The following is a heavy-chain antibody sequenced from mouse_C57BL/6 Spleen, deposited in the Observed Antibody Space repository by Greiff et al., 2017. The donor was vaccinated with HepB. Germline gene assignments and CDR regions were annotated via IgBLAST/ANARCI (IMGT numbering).Heavy chain of an antibody. Sequence: QVQLQQSGAELVMPGASVKLSCKASGYTFTSYWMHWVKQRPGQGLEWIGEIDPSDSYTNYNQKFKGKSTLTVDKSSSTAYMQLSSLTSEDSAVYYWARGGEGTDFEVWGTGTTVTVSS. CDR1: GYTFTSYW. V-gene: IGHV1-69*01. J-gene: IGHJ1*03. D-gene: IGHD3-3*01. CDR2: IDPSDSYT. CDR3: ARGGEGTDFEV.